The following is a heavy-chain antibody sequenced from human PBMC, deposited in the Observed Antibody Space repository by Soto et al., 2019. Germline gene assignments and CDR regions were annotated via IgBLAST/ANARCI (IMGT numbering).Heavy chain of an antibody. CDR1: GFSISSGYY. V-gene: IGHV4-38-2*02. J-gene: IGHJ5*02. Sequence: SATLSLTCVVSGFSISSGYYWGWIRQPPGKGLEWIVSIYHSGTTYYNPSLKSRVTISVDTSKNQFSLNLNSVTAADTAIYYCARESSRDQNWFDPWGQGTLVTVSS. D-gene: IGHD6-13*01. CDR3: ARESSRDQNWFDP. CDR2: IYHSGTT.